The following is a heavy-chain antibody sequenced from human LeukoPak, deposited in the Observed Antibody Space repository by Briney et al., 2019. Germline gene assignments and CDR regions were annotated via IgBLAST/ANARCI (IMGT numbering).Heavy chain of an antibody. Sequence: PSQTLSLTCTVSGGSISSGGYYWSWIRQHPGKGQEWIGYIYYGGSTYYNPSLKSRVTISVDTSKNQFSLKLSSVTAADTAVYYCARDPRPGYYDSSGLDYWGQGTLVTVSS. J-gene: IGHJ4*02. D-gene: IGHD3-22*01. CDR2: IYYGGST. CDR3: ARDPRPGYYDSSGLDY. CDR1: GGSISSGGYY. V-gene: IGHV4-31*03.